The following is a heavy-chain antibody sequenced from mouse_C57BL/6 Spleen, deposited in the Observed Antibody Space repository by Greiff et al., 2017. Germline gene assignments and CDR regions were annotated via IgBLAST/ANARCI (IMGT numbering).Heavy chain of an antibody. J-gene: IGHJ2*01. CDR3: GQGSSGPYYVDY. CDR2: IHPNSGST. CDR1: GYTFTSYW. Sequence: QVQLKQPGAELVKPGASVKLSCKASGYTFTSYWMHWVKQRPGQGLEWIGMIHPNSGSTNYNEKFKSKATLTVDKSSSTAYMQLSSLTSEDSAVYYGGQGSSGPYYVDYWGQGTTLTVSS. D-gene: IGHD3-2*02. V-gene: IGHV1-64*01.